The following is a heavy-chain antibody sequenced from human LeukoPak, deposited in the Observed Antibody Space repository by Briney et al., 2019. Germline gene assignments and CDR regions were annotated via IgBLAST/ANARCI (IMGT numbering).Heavy chain of an antibody. CDR1: GGSISSSSYY. Sequence: PSETLSLTCTVSGGSISSSSYYWGWIRQPPGKGLEWIGSIYYSGSTYYNPSLKSRVTISVDTSKNQSSLKLSSVTAADTAVYYCARQYYDILTGYYTDYYFDYWGQGTLVTVSS. D-gene: IGHD3-9*01. CDR3: ARQYYDILTGYYTDYYFDY. J-gene: IGHJ4*02. CDR2: IYYSGST. V-gene: IGHV4-39*01.